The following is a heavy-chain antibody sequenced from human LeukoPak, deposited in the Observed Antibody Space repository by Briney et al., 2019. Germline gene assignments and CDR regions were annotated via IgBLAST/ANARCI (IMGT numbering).Heavy chain of an antibody. Sequence: GGSLRLSCAASGFSFNNYAMSWVRQAPGKGLQWVSAISTTGGSTYYADSVKGRFTISRDNSENTLSLQMDSLRVEDTAVYYCAKDWTTVVTPKGYYFDSWGQGTLVTVSS. CDR1: GFSFNNYA. D-gene: IGHD4-23*01. V-gene: IGHV3-23*01. CDR2: ISTTGGST. J-gene: IGHJ4*02. CDR3: AKDWTTVVTPKGYYFDS.